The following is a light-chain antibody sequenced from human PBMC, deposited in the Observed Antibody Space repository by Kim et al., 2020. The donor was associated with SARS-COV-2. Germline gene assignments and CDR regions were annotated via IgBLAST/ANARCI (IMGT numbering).Light chain of an antibody. CDR2: YDS. CDR1: SIGSKS. Sequence: GSTGRMTGGGSSIGSKSVHWYQPKPGQAPVLVISYDSDRPSGIPGRFSGSNSGNAATLTISRVEAGDEADYYCQVWDSSSDHRVVFGGGTQLTVL. J-gene: IGLJ2*01. CDR3: QVWDSSSDHRVV. V-gene: IGLV3-21*04.